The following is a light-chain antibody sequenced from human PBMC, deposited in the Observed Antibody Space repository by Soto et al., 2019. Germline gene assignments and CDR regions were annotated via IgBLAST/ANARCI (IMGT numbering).Light chain of an antibody. J-gene: IGLJ1*01. CDR1: SSDVGGYNY. V-gene: IGLV2-14*01. Sequence: QSALTQPASVSGSPGQSITISCTGTSSDVGGYNYVSWYQQHPGKAPKLMIYDVSNRPSGVSNRFSGSKSGNTASLTISGLQAEDEADYYCISYTSSSTLPYVFGTGTNLTVL. CDR3: ISYTSSSTLPYV. CDR2: DVS.